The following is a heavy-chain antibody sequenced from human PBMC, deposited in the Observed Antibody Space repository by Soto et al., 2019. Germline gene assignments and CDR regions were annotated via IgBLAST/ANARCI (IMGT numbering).Heavy chain of an antibody. CDR1: GGSVSSGSYY. Sequence: ASETLSLTCTVSGGSVSSGSYYWSWIRQPPGKGLELIGYIYYSGSTNYNPSLKSRVTISVDTSKNQFSLKLSSVTAADTAVYYCARLPYYYDSSGYYYGSDYWGQGTLVTVS. CDR3: ARLPYYYDSSGYYYGSDY. D-gene: IGHD3-22*01. J-gene: IGHJ4*02. CDR2: IYYSGST. V-gene: IGHV4-61*01.